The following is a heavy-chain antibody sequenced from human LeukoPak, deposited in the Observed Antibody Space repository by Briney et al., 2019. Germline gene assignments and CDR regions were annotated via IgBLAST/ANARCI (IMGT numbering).Heavy chain of an antibody. J-gene: IGHJ4*02. CDR2: IYYSGNT. CDR1: CGSISSSSYY. Sequence: PSETLSLTCTVSCGSISSSSYYWGWIRQPRGKGLEWIGSIYYSGNTYYNPSLKRRVTIPVDTSTNQFSLKLSTVTAADTAVYYCARPRQGDYYFDYWGQGTLVTVSS. V-gene: IGHV4-39*01. D-gene: IGHD4-17*01. CDR3: ARPRQGDYYFDY.